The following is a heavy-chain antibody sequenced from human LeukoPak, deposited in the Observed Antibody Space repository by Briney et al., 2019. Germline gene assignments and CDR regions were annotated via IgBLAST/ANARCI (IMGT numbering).Heavy chain of an antibody. D-gene: IGHD3-22*01. V-gene: IGHV3-21*01. CDR2: ISSSSSYI. CDR3: ARDPFTSGDYYDSSGYSGY. J-gene: IGHJ4*02. Sequence: GGSLRLSCAASGFTFSSYSMNWVRQAPGKGLEWLSSISSSSSYIYYADSVKGRFTISRDNAKNSLYLQMNSLRAEDTAVYYCARDPFTSGDYYDSSGYSGYWGQGTLVTVSS. CDR1: GFTFSSYS.